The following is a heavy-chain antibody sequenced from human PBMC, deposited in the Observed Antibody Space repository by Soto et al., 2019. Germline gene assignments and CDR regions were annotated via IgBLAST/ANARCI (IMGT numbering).Heavy chain of an antibody. Sequence: QVQLVQSGAEVKKPGASVKVSRKASGYTFTNNAIHWVRQAPGQRLEWMGWSNAANGNTKYSQKFQGRVTITRDTSASTAYMELSSLRSEDTAVYYCARDQGLCSGGSCWGYFDYWGQGTLVTVSS. CDR3: ARDQGLCSGGSCWGYFDY. CDR1: GYTFTNNA. CDR2: SNAANGNT. D-gene: IGHD2-15*01. J-gene: IGHJ4*02. V-gene: IGHV1-3*01.